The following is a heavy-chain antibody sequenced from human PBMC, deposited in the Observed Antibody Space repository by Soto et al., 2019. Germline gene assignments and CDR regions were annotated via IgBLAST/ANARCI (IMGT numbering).Heavy chain of an antibody. J-gene: IGHJ4*02. Sequence: SETLSLTCTVSGGSISSISYYWGWIRQPPGKGLEWIGSIYYSGSTYYNPSLKSRVTISVDTSKNQFSLKLSSVTAADTAVYYCARHVSEWPPDYWGQGTLVTVSS. D-gene: IGHD3-3*01. CDR3: ARHVSEWPPDY. CDR1: GGSISSISYY. V-gene: IGHV4-39*01. CDR2: IYYSGST.